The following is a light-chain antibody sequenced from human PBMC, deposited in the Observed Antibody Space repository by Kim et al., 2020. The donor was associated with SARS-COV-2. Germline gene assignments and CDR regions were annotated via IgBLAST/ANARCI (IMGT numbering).Light chain of an antibody. J-gene: IGLJ3*02. Sequence: SYELTQPPSVSVAPGKTARITCGGNNIGSKSVHWYQQKPGQAPVLVIYYDSDRPSGIHERFSGSNSGNTATLTISRVEAGDEADYYCQVWDSSSDHHWVF. CDR2: YDS. CDR1: NIGSKS. CDR3: QVWDSSSDHHWV. V-gene: IGLV3-21*04.